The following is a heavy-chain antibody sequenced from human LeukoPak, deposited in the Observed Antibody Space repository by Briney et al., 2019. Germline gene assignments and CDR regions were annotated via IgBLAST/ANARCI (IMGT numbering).Heavy chain of an antibody. J-gene: IGHJ4*02. D-gene: IGHD6-19*01. V-gene: IGHV3-66*01. Sequence: GGSLRLSCAASGFTFSNYAMSWVRQAPGKGLEWVSVIYSGGSTYYADSVKGRFTISRDNSKNTLYLQMNSLRAEDTAVYYCARGESSGQDYWGQGTLVTVSS. CDR2: IYSGGST. CDR1: GFTFSNYA. CDR3: ARGESSGQDY.